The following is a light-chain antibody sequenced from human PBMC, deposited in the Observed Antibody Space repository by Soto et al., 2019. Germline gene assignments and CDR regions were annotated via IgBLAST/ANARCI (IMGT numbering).Light chain of an antibody. Sequence: EIVLTQSPATLSLSPGERATLSCRASQSISTYLAWYQQKPGQPPRLLIYDASNRATGIPARFSGSGSGTDFPPTISSLEPEDFAVYYCQQRSHWPMYTFGQGTKLDIK. CDR3: QQRSHWPMYT. CDR2: DAS. V-gene: IGKV3-11*01. CDR1: QSISTY. J-gene: IGKJ2*01.